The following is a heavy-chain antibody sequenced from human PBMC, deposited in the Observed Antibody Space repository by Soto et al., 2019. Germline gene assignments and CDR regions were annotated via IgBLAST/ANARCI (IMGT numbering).Heavy chain of an antibody. J-gene: IGHJ6*03. CDR2: ISSSGSTI. D-gene: IGHD1-7*01. CDR1: GITFSSYS. Sequence: GGSLRLSCAVSGITFSSYSMNWVRQAPGRGLEWVSFISSSGSTIYYADSVKGRFTISRDNAENSLYLQMNSLRAEDTAVYYCARGTFYDYYYMDVWGKGTTVTVSS. CDR3: ARGTFYDYYYMDV. V-gene: IGHV3-48*01.